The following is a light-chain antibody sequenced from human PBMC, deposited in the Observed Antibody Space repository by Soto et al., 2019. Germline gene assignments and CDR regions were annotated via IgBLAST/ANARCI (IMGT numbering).Light chain of an antibody. CDR2: GAS. J-gene: IGKJ1*01. Sequence: DIQMTQSPSSLSASVGDRVTITCRASQRISKFLNWYQQKPGKAPKILIYGASNLQTGVPSRFSGSGSGADFTLTISSLQPEDVATYYCQQNYSPLRTFCLGTKVEIK. V-gene: IGKV1-39*01. CDR3: QQNYSPLRT. CDR1: QRISKF.